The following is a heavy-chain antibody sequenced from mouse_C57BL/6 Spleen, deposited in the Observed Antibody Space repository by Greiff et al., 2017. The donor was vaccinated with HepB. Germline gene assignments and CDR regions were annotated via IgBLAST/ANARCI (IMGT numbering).Heavy chain of an antibody. D-gene: IGHD2-2*01. CDR1: GYSFTDYN. CDR3: ARSYGYDEKAWFAY. Sequence: LQESGPELVKPGASVKISCKASGYSFTDYNMNWVKQSNGKSLEWIGVINPNYGTTSYNQKFKGKATLTVDQSSSTAYMQLNSLTSEDSAVYYCARSYGYDEKAWFAYWGQGTLVTVSA. J-gene: IGHJ3*01. V-gene: IGHV1-39*01. CDR2: INPNYGTT.